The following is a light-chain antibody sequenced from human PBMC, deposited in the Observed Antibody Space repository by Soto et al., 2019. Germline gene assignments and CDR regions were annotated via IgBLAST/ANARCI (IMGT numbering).Light chain of an antibody. CDR3: QQYNNWPPWT. Sequence: EIVMTQSPATLSVSPGERATLSCRASQSVSSNLAWYQQKPGQPPRLLIFGASTRATGIPARFSGSGSGTEFTLTISSLQSEDFAVYYCQQYNNWPPWTFGPGTKLEIK. V-gene: IGKV3-15*01. J-gene: IGKJ2*02. CDR2: GAS. CDR1: QSVSSN.